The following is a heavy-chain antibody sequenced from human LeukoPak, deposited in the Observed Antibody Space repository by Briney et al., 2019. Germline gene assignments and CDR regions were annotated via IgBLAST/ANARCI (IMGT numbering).Heavy chain of an antibody. CDR3: ARPDPNWYYFDY. D-gene: IGHD1-1*01. Sequence: GESLKISCKGSGYRYSSYWMGWERQMPGKGLEWMGIIYPGDSDIRYSPSFQGQVSISADKSISTVYLQWSSLKASDTAMYYCARPDPNWYYFDYWGQGTLVTVSS. V-gene: IGHV5-51*01. J-gene: IGHJ4*02. CDR1: GYRYSSYW. CDR2: IYPGDSDI.